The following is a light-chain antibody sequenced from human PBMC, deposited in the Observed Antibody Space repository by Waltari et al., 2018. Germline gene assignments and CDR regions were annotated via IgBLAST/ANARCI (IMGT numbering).Light chain of an antibody. V-gene: IGLV3-21*03. Sequence: SYVLTQPPSVSVAPGKTARITCGGHNIGSKSVHWYQQKPGQAPLLVVYDDRDRPSGIPERFSASNSGNTATMTISRVEDGDEADYYCQVWDTTSNHVVFGGGTKLTVL. CDR1: NIGSKS. CDR2: DDR. J-gene: IGLJ2*01. CDR3: QVWDTTSNHVV.